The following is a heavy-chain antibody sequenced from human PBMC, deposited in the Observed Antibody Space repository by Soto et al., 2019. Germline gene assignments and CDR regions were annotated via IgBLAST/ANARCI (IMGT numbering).Heavy chain of an antibody. V-gene: IGHV1-18*01. D-gene: IGHD1-1*01. CDR3: ARDWKGAEGFDP. J-gene: IGHJ5*02. CDR2: IGADNGDT. Sequence: QVQLMQSGAEVKKPGASVKVSCKASGYTFSTYSFSWVRQAPGQGLEWMGWIGADNGDTNYAQNFQGRVTMTTDTSTTTSYMELRSLTSDDTAVYFCARDWKGAEGFDPWGQGTLVTVSS. CDR1: GYTFSTYS.